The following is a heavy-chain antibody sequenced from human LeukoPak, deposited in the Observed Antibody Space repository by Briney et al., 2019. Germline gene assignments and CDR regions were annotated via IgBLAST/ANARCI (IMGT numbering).Heavy chain of an antibody. CDR3: ARALDYYDSSGYPIPAFDI. Sequence: PSETLSLTCTVSGGSISSSSYYWGWIRQPPGKGLEWIGSIYYSGSTNYNPSLKSRVTISVDTSKNQFSLKLSSVTAADTAVYYCARALDYYDSSGYPIPAFDIWGQGTMVTVSS. V-gene: IGHV4-39*07. J-gene: IGHJ3*02. CDR2: IYYSGST. D-gene: IGHD3-22*01. CDR1: GGSISSSSYY.